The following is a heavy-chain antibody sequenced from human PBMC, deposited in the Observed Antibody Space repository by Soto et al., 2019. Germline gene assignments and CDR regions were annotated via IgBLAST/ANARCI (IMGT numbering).Heavy chain of an antibody. Sequence: EMQLVESGGGLVKPGGSLRLSCSASGFTFNTYSLNWVRQAPGKGLEWVSSISSDSNYIYYRDSVKGRFTISRDNGKTSLFLQMNSLRVEDTAIYYCSRTSITVGFGMDVWGQGTTVTVSS. CDR1: GFTFNTYS. CDR2: ISSDSNYI. V-gene: IGHV3-21*01. CDR3: SRTSITVGFGMDV. D-gene: IGHD4-4*01. J-gene: IGHJ6*02.